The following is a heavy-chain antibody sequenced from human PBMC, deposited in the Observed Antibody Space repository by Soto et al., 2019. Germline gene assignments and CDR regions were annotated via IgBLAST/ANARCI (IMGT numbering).Heavy chain of an antibody. D-gene: IGHD6-13*01. CDR1: GFSLSNAGLG. CDR3: ASTYSTSWSWFDP. J-gene: IGHJ5*02. Sequence: QVTVKESGPVLVKPTETLTLTCTVSGFSLSNAGLGVSWIRQPPGKALDWLAHIFSNDEKSYSTSLKSRLTISKDTAKSQVVLTMTNMDPVDTATYYCASTYSTSWSWFDPWGQGTLVTVSS. V-gene: IGHV2-26*04. CDR2: IFSNDEK.